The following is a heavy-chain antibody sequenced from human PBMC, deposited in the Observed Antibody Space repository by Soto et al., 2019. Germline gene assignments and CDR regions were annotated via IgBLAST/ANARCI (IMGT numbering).Heavy chain of an antibody. V-gene: IGHV4-59*01. J-gene: IGHJ6*03. CDR1: GGSISSYY. CDR2: IYYSGST. Sequence: SETQSLTCTVSGGSISSYYWSWIRQPPGKGLEWIGYIYYSGSTNYNPSLKSRVTISVDTSKNQFSLKLSSVTAADTAVYYCARERYCSSTSCYSQPYYYMDVWGKGPRSPSP. CDR3: ARERYCSSTSCYSQPYYYMDV. D-gene: IGHD2-2*01.